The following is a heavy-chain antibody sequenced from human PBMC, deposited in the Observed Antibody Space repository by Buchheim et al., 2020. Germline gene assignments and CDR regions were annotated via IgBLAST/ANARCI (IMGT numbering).Heavy chain of an antibody. D-gene: IGHD2-2*01. CDR1: VFTFSDYY. CDR2: ISSSGSTI. V-gene: IGHV3-11*01. CDR3: ARDSSLYCSSTSCYPQYYYYGMDV. J-gene: IGHJ6*02. Sequence: QVQLVESGGGLVKPGGSLRLSCAASVFTFSDYYMSWFRQAPGKGLEWVSYISSSGSTIYYADSVKGRFTISRANAKNSLYLQMNSLRAEDTAVYYCARDSSLYCSSTSCYPQYYYYGMDVWGQGTT.